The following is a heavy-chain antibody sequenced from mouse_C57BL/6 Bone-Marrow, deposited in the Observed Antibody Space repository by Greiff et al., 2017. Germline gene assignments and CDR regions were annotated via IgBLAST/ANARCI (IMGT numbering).Heavy chain of an antibody. CDR1: GYTFTDYY. D-gene: IGHD2-4*01. CDR3: ARGDYDYDWYFDV. V-gene: IGHV1-19*01. J-gene: IGHJ1*03. Sequence: EVQLVESGPVLVKPGASVKMSCKASGYTFTDYYMNWVKQSHGKSLEWIGVINPYNGGTSYNQKFKGKATLTVDKSSSTAYMELNSLTSEDSAVYYCARGDYDYDWYFDVWGTGTTVTVSS. CDR2: INPYNGGT.